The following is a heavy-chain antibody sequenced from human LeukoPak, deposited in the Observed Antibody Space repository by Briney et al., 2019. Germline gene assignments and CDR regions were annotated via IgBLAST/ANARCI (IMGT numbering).Heavy chain of an antibody. V-gene: IGHV3-30*03. CDR1: GFTFSSYG. D-gene: IGHD3-10*01. Sequence: SGGSLRLSCAASGFTFSSYGMHWVRQAPGKGLEWVAVISYDGSNKYYADSVKGRFTISRDNSKNTLYLQMNSLRVEDTAVYYCARDNPYGSGSHDYWGQGTLVTVSS. CDR2: ISYDGSNK. CDR3: ARDNPYGSGSHDY. J-gene: IGHJ4*02.